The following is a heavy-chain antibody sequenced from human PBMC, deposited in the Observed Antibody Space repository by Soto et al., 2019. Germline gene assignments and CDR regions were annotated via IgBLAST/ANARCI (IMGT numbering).Heavy chain of an antibody. CDR1: GYTFSNYA. J-gene: IGHJ4*02. Sequence: QVHLVQSGAEVKKPGSSVRVSCKTSGYTFSNYAISWVRQAPGQGLEWMGWINTGSGYTNYAHDRVTMTNDASTYPAYLEVTSLRSDDTAIYDCARDRLYTGGSDADDWGQGTLVIVSS. CDR2: INTGSGYT. D-gene: IGHD2-8*02. V-gene: IGHV1-18*01. CDR3: ARDRLYTGGSDADD.